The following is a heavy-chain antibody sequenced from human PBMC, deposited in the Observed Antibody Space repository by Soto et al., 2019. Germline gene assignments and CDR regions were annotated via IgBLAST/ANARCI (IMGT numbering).Heavy chain of an antibody. V-gene: IGHV5-51*01. CDR2: IYPGDSDN. CDR3: ARTSAAGKYYYGMDV. J-gene: IGHJ6*02. Sequence: GESLKISCKGSGYSFTSYWIGWVRQMPGKGLEWMGIIYPGDSDNRYSPSFQGQVTISADKSISTAYLQWSSLKASDTAMYYCARTSAAGKYYYGMDVWGQGTTVTVSS. D-gene: IGHD6-13*01. CDR1: GYSFTSYW.